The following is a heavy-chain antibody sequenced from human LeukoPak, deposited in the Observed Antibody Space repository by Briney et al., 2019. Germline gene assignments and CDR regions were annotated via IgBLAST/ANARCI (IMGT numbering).Heavy chain of an antibody. CDR1: GYTFTSYG. V-gene: IGHV1-18*01. CDR3: ARDEAVAATGSLNWFDP. J-gene: IGHJ5*02. D-gene: IGHD6-19*01. CDR2: ISAYNGNT. Sequence: GASVKVSCKASGYTFTSYGISWVRQAPGQGLEWMGWISAYNGNTNYAQKLQGRVTMTTDTSTSTAYMELRSLRSDDTVVYYCARDEAVAATGSLNWFDPWGQGTLVTVSS.